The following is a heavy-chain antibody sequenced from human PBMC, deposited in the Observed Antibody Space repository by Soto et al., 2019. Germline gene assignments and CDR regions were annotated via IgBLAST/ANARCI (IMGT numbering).Heavy chain of an antibody. CDR1: GFTFSGYS. Sequence: EVLLVESGGGLVRPGGSLSLSCAASGFTFSGYSMNWVRQAPGKGLEWVSSISRTSNYIHYADSVKGRFIISRDNAQNSLFRQRDSLRAEDTAMYDCASGFCGLVSPVVGGYWGQGTLVTVSS. CDR2: ISRTSNYI. V-gene: IGHV3-21*01. CDR3: ASGFCGLVSPVVGGY. J-gene: IGHJ4*01. D-gene: IGHD2-15*01.